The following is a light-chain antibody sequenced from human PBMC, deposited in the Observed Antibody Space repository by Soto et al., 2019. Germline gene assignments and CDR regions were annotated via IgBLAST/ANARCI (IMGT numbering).Light chain of an antibody. CDR2: RNN. CDR1: SSNIGSNY. V-gene: IGLV1-47*01. Sequence: QSVLTQPPSASGTPGQRVTISCSGSSSNIGSNYVSWYQQLPGTAPNLLIYRNNQRPSGVPDRFSGSKSGTSAALAISGLRSADEADYYCAAWDDSLSGPVFGGGTQLTVL. CDR3: AAWDDSLSGPV. J-gene: IGLJ7*01.